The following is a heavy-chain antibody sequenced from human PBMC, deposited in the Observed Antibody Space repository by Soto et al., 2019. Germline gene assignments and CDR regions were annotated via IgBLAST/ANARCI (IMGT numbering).Heavy chain of an antibody. J-gene: IGHJ6*02. V-gene: IGHV1-24*01. CDR2: FDPEDGET. CDR3: ATGGVAAAGPNLYYYYGMDV. Sequence: ASVKVSCKVSTYTATELSMHWVRQAPGKGLEWMGGFDPEDGETIYAQKFQGRVTMTEDTSTDTAYMELSSLRSEDTAVYYCATGGVAAAGPNLYYYYGMDVWGQGTTVTVSS. D-gene: IGHD6-13*01. CDR1: TYTATELS.